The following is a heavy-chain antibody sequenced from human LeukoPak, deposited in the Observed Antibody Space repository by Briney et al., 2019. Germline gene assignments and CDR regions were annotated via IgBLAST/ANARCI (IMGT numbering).Heavy chain of an antibody. Sequence: PSETLSLTCAVYGGSFSAYYWNWIRQPPGKGLEWNGDVHHSGSTNYNPSLKSRVAMSVDTSRNQFSLKLTSLTAADTAVYFCARGGRAWYLDFWGQGVLVGVSS. J-gene: IGHJ4*02. CDR2: VHHSGST. CDR3: ARGGRAWYLDF. CDR1: GGSFSAYY. V-gene: IGHV4-34*01. D-gene: IGHD6-13*01.